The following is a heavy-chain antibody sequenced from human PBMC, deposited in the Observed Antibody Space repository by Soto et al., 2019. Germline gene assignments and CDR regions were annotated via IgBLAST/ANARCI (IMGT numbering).Heavy chain of an antibody. CDR3: ARLLWFGELRYFDY. CDR1: GGSISSYY. CDR2: IYYSGST. J-gene: IGHJ4*02. D-gene: IGHD3-10*01. Sequence: SETLSLTCTVSGGSISSYYWSWIRQPPGKGLEWIGYIYYSGSTNYNPSLKSRVTISVDTSKNQFSLKLSSVTAADTAVYYCARLLWFGELRYFDYWGQGTLVTVPQ. V-gene: IGHV4-59*01.